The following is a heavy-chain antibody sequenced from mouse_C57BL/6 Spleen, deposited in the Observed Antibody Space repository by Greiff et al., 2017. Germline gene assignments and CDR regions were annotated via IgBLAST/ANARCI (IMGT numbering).Heavy chain of an antibody. D-gene: IGHD1-1*02. CDR1: GYTFTSYG. CDR3: ARRWVY. V-gene: IGHV1-81*01. CDR2: IYPRSGNT. J-gene: IGHJ3*01. Sequence: QVQLQPSGAELARPGASVKLSCKASGYTFTSYGISWVKQRTGQGLEWIGEIYPRSGNTYYNEKFKGKATLTADKASSTAYMELRRLTSEDSAVYYCARRWVYWGQGTLVTVSA.